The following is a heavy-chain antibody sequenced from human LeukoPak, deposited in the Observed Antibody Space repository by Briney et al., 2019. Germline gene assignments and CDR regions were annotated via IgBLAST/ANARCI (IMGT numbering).Heavy chain of an antibody. Sequence: SVKVSCKASGGTFSSYAISWVRQAPGQGLEWMGGIIPIFGTANCAQKFQGRVTITADESTSTAYMELSSLRSEDTAVYYCARGYLARSLRIDYWGQGTLVTVSS. D-gene: IGHD1-26*01. CDR3: ARGYLARSLRIDY. J-gene: IGHJ4*02. CDR1: GGTFSSYA. V-gene: IGHV1-69*13. CDR2: IIPIFGTA.